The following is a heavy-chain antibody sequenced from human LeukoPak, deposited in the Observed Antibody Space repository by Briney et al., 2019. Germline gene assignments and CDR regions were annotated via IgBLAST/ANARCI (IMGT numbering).Heavy chain of an antibody. V-gene: IGHV3-23*01. J-gene: IGHJ4*02. Sequence: GGSLRLSCAASGFTFSSYAMTWVRQAPGKGLEWVSSISGTGGSTFYADSVKGRFTISRDNSKNTLYLQMTSLRAEDTAIYYCAKEREAYCSGGSCYGSDKLFPADYWGQGSLVTVSS. CDR2: ISGTGGST. CDR3: AKEREAYCSGGSCYGSDKLFPADY. CDR1: GFTFSSYA. D-gene: IGHD2-15*01.